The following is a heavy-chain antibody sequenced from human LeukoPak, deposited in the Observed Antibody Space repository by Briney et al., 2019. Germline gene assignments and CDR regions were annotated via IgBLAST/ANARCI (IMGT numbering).Heavy chain of an antibody. J-gene: IGHJ4*02. CDR2: IGASGDV. CDR1: GFTFTRFD. Sequence: GGSLRLSCVASGFTFTRFDMNWVRQPPGKSLEWVGYIGASGDVYSLDSAKGRFSISRDHPANSLHLQMSSLRADDTAVYYCAKGAAYSTTGRPYYFDYWGQGILVTVSS. V-gene: IGHV3-13*01. CDR3: AKGAAYSTTGRPYYFDY. D-gene: IGHD2/OR15-2a*01.